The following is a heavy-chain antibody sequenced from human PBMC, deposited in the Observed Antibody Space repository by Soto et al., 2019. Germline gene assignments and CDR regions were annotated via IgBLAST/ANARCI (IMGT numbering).Heavy chain of an antibody. V-gene: IGHV2-70*01. CDR2: IDWDDDK. D-gene: IGHD6-6*01. Sequence: SGPTLVNPTQTLTLTCTFSGFSLSTSGMCVSWIRQPPGNALEWLALIDWDDDKYYSASLKTRLTISKDTSKNQVVLTMTNMDPVDTATYYCARAPSIAARLGYYYYGMDVWGQGTTVTVSS. J-gene: IGHJ6*02. CDR1: GFSLSTSGMC. CDR3: ARAPSIAARLGYYYYGMDV.